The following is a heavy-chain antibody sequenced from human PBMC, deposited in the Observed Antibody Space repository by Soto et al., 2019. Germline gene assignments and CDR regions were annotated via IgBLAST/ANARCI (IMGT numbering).Heavy chain of an antibody. CDR1: GFNFRNYG. CDR3: ARVDHDYYYYGMDV. Sequence: QVHLVESGGGVVQPGRSLRLSCAASGFNFRNYGMQWVRQAPGKGLEWVAVISSDGNNEYSADSVRGRLTISRDNSKNTLYLQMNSLRGQDTAVYYCARVDHDYYYYGMDVWGQGTTVTVS. CDR2: ISSDGNNE. J-gene: IGHJ6*02. V-gene: IGHV3-30*03.